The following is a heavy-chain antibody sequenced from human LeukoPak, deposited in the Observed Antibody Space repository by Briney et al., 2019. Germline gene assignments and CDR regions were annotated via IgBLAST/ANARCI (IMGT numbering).Heavy chain of an antibody. CDR2: IYYSGST. J-gene: IGHJ4*02. CDR1: GGSISSGDYY. CDR3: ARSVTTRQRAGDYFDY. Sequence: SETLSLTCTVSGGSISSGDYYWSWIRQPLGKGLEWIGYIYYSGSTYYNPSLKSRVTISVDTSKNQFSLKLSSVTAADTAVYYCARSVTTRQRAGDYFDYWGQGTLVTVSS. V-gene: IGHV4-30-4*01. D-gene: IGHD4-17*01.